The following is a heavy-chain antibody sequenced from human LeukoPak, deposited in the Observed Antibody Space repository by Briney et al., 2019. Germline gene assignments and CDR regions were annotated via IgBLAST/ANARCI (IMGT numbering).Heavy chain of an antibody. D-gene: IGHD3-3*01. Sequence: PSETLSLTCTVSGGSISSYYWSWIRQPPGKGLEWIGYIYYSGSTNYNPSLKSRVTISVDTSKNQFSLKLSSVTAADTAVYYCARGDFWSGYYLYYYGMDVWGQGTTVTVSS. CDR1: GGSISSYY. CDR2: IYYSGST. J-gene: IGHJ6*02. V-gene: IGHV4-59*01. CDR3: ARGDFWSGYYLYYYGMDV.